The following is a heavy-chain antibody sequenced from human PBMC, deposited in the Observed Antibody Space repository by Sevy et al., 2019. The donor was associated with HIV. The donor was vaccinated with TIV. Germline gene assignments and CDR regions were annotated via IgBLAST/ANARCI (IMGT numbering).Heavy chain of an antibody. V-gene: IGHV4-4*07. Sequence: SETLSLTCTVSGGSISSYYWSWIRQPAGKGLEWIGRIYTSGSTNYNPSLKSRVTMSVDTSKNQFSLKLSSVTAADTAVYYCARDSPMWRTKSIHDYWGQGTLVTVSS. CDR2: IYTSGST. CDR3: ARDSPMWRTKSIHDY. D-gene: IGHD3-10*02. J-gene: IGHJ4*02. CDR1: GGSISSYY.